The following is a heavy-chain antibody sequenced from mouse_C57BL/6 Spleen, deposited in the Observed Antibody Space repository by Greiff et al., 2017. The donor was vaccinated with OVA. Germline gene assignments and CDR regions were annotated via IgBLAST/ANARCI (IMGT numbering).Heavy chain of an antibody. Sequence: EVMLVESGGGLVQPGGSLSLSCAASGFTFTDDYMSWVRQPPGKALEWLGFIRNKANGYTTEYSASVKGRFTISRDNSQSILYLQMNALRAEDSATYYCARYKSGTNYFDYWGQGTTLTVSS. CDR1: GFTFTDDY. CDR3: ARYKSGTNYFDY. D-gene: IGHD4-1*01. V-gene: IGHV7-3*01. J-gene: IGHJ2*01. CDR2: IRNKANGYTT.